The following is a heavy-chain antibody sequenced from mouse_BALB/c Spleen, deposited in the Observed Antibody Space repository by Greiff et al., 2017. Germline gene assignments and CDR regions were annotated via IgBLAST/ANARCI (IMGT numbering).Heavy chain of an antibody. CDR3: ARQGAYYGNDYFDY. J-gene: IGHJ2*01. V-gene: IGHV5-6*01. D-gene: IGHD2-10*01. Sequence: EVQLQQSGGDLVKPGGSLKLSCAASGFTFSSYGMSWVRQTPDKRLEWVATISSGGSYTYYPDSVKGRFTISRDNAKNTLYLQMSSLKSEDTAMYYCARQGAYYGNDYFDYWGQGTTLTVSS. CDR2: ISSGGSYT. CDR1: GFTFSSYG.